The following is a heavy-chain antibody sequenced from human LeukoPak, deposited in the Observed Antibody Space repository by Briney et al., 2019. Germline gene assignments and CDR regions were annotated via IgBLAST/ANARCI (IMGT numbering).Heavy chain of an antibody. CDR2: INSDGSST. D-gene: IGHD1-1*01. J-gene: IGHJ3*02. CDR1: GFTFSRYW. Sequence: GGSLRLSCAASGFTFSRYWMHWVRHAPGKGLVWVSRINSDGSSTSYADSVKGRFTISRDNAKNTLYLQMNSLRAEDTAVYYCARGRVYNTDAFDIWGQGTMVTVSS. V-gene: IGHV3-74*01. CDR3: ARGRVYNTDAFDI.